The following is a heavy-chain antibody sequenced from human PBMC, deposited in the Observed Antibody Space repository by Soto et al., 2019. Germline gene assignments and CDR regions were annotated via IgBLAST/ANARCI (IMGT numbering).Heavy chain of an antibody. V-gene: IGHV1-69*13. CDR3: ARDITIFGVVSGSGYYYGMDV. J-gene: IGHJ6*02. Sequence: GASVKVSCKASGGTFSSYAISWVRQAPGQGLEWMGGIIPIFGTANYAQKFQGRVTITADESTSTAYMELSSLRSEDTAVYYCARDITIFGVVSGSGYYYGMDVWGQGTTVTVSS. CDR1: GGTFSSYA. D-gene: IGHD3-3*01. CDR2: IIPIFGTA.